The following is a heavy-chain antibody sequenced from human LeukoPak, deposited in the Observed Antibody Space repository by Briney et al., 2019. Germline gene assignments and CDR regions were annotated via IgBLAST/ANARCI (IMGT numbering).Heavy chain of an antibody. Sequence: SETLSLTCTVSGGSISSSSYYWDWLRQPPGKGLEWIGSIYYSGSTYYNPSLKSRVTISVDTSKNQFSLKLRSVTAADTAVYYCARTAVSVGFDYWGQGTLVTVSS. V-gene: IGHV4-39*01. CDR2: IYYSGST. CDR1: GGSISSSSYY. J-gene: IGHJ4*02. CDR3: ARTAVSVGFDY. D-gene: IGHD1-26*01.